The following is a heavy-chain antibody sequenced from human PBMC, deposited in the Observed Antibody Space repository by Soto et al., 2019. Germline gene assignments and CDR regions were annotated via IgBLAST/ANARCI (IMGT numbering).Heavy chain of an antibody. V-gene: IGHV3-48*01. CDR2: ISSSSTI. CDR1: GFTFSSYS. CDR3: ASGNNCSSTSCYGWFDP. D-gene: IGHD2-2*01. J-gene: IGHJ5*02. Sequence: PGGSLRLSCAASGFTFSSYSMNWVRQAPGKGLEWVSYISSSSTIYYADSVKGRFTISRDNAKNSLYLQMNSLRAEDTAVYYCASGNNCSSTSCYGWFDPWGQGTLVTVSS.